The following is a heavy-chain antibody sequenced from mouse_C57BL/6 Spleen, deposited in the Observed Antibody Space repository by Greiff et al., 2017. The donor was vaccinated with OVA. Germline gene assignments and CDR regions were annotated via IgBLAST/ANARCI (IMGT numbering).Heavy chain of an antibody. V-gene: IGHV5-17*01. J-gene: IGHJ3*01. CDR2: ISSGSSTI. CDR1: GFTFSDYG. Sequence: EVQLVESGGGLVKPGGSLKLSCAASGFTFSDYGMHWVRQAPEKGLEWVAYISSGSSTIYYADTVKGRFTISRDNAKNTLFLQMTSLRSEDTAMYYCARVYSSGFSWFAYWGQGTLVTVSA. D-gene: IGHD3-2*02. CDR3: ARVYSSGFSWFAY.